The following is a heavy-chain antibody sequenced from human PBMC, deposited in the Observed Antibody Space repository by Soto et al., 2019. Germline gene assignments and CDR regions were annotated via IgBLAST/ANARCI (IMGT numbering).Heavy chain of an antibody. J-gene: IGHJ4*02. CDR1: SASFSGYY. CDR2: INHSGST. D-gene: IGHD4-17*01. V-gene: IGHV4-34*01. Sequence: PSDTLSLTCADYSASFSGYYWSWIRQPPGKGLEWIGEINHSGSTNYNPSLKSRVTISVDTSKNRFSLKLSSVTAEDTVVYYCARTPSYGTPYCDYWGQGTLVNVSS. CDR3: ARTPSYGTPYCDY.